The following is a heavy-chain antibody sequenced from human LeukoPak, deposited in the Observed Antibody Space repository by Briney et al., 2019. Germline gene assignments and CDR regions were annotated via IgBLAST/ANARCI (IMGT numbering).Heavy chain of an antibody. CDR2: ISTYSGNT. Sequence: ASVKVSCKASGYTFTGYYIHWVRQAPGQGLEWMGWISTYSGNTNFAQNFQGRVTLTTDTSTSTAYMELRSLRSDDTAVYYCARDKDYAFHIWGQGTLVTISS. J-gene: IGHJ3*02. CDR1: GYTFTGYY. D-gene: IGHD4-11*01. CDR3: ARDKDYAFHI. V-gene: IGHV1-18*04.